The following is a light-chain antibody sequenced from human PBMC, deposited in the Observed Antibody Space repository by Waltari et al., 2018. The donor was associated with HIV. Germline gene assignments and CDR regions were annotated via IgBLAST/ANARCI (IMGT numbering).Light chain of an antibody. CDR1: QDISSA. J-gene: IGKJ2*01. CDR3: QQLNTYPYT. V-gene: IGKV1-13*02. CDR2: DAS. Sequence: AIQLAQSPPSLSATVEDRVTITCRASQDISSALAWYQQKPGKTPKLLIYDASSLESGVPSRFSGSGSGTDFTLTISSLQPEDFATYYCQQLNTYPYTFGQGTKLEIK.